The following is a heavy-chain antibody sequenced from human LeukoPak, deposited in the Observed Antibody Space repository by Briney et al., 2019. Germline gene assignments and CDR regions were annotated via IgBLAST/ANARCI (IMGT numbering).Heavy chain of an antibody. V-gene: IGHV4-38-2*02. D-gene: IGHD3-22*01. J-gene: IGHJ4*02. CDR2: IYHSGST. CDR3: ARLRVDSSGYSLDY. Sequence: PSETLSLTRTVSGYSISSGYYWGWIRQPPGKGLEWIGSIYHSGSTYYNPSLKSRVTISVDTSKNQFSLKLSSVTAADTAVYYCARLRVDSSGYSLDYWGQGTLVTVSS. CDR1: GYSISSGYY.